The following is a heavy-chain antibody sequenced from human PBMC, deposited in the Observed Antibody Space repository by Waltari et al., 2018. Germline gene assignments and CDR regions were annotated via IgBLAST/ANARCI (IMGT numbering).Heavy chain of an antibody. V-gene: IGHV4-30-4*01. J-gene: IGHJ2*01. CDR1: GDSINSGDYY. D-gene: IGHD3-16*01. Sequence: QVQLQESGPGLVKASETLSLTCTVSGDSINSGDYYWSWIRQPPGKGLEWIGNVYKTGGTSYSPYLKSRLTMSADSSKNEFSLKLTSVTAADTAVYYCARVWVDLFWYFDLWGRGTLVTVST. CDR2: VYKTGGT. CDR3: ARVWVDLFWYFDL.